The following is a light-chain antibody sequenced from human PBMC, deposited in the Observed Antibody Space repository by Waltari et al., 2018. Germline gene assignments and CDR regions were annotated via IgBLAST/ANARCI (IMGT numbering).Light chain of an antibody. Sequence: DIQMTQSPSSLSASVGDRVTITCRASQSISSYFNWYQQKPGKAPKLLIYAASSLQSGVPSRFSGSVSGTDYTLTISSLQPEDFATYYCQQSNSTPLTFGGGTKVEIK. J-gene: IGKJ4*01. CDR1: QSISSY. CDR3: QQSNSTPLT. V-gene: IGKV1-39*01. CDR2: AAS.